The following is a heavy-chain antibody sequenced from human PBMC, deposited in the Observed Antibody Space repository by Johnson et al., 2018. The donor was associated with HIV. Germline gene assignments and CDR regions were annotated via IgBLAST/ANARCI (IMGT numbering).Heavy chain of an antibody. CDR1: GFTFSDYY. Sequence: QVQLVESGGGLVKPGGSLRLSCAASGFTFSDYYMSWIRQAPGKGLEWVSYISSSGSTIYYADSVKGRFTISRDNSKNTLYLQMNSMRAEDTAVYYCARDRSTPQPYYYDSSGYRGYSDFDIWGQGTMVTVSS. D-gene: IGHD3-22*01. CDR3: ARDRSTPQPYYYDSSGYRGYSDFDI. CDR2: ISSSGSTI. J-gene: IGHJ3*02. V-gene: IGHV3-11*04.